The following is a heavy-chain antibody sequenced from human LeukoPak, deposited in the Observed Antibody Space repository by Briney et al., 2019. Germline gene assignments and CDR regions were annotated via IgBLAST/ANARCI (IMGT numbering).Heavy chain of an antibody. V-gene: IGHV4-39*01. J-gene: IGHJ3*01. D-gene: IGHD3-22*01. CDR2: IYYSGST. CDR1: GGSIISSSYY. Sequence: SETLSLTCTVSGGSIISSSYYWGWIRQPPGKGLEWIGSIYYSGSTYYNPSLKSRVTISVDTSKNQFSLRLSSVTAADTAVYYCARMGVSYYYDSSTYYPAAFDVWGQGTVVSVSS. CDR3: ARMGVSYYYDSSTYYPAAFDV.